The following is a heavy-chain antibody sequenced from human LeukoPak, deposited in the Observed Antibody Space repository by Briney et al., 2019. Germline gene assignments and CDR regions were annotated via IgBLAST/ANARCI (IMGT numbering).Heavy chain of an antibody. V-gene: IGHV1-2*02. CDR3: ARTGGYDSRYYFDY. Sequence: ASVKVSCKASGYTFTGYYMHWVRQAPGQGLEWMGWINPNSGGTNYAQKFQGRVTMTTDTSTSTAYMELRSLRSDDTAVYYCARTGGYDSRYYFDYWGQGTLVTVSS. D-gene: IGHD5-12*01. CDR1: GYTFTGYY. CDR2: INPNSGGT. J-gene: IGHJ4*02.